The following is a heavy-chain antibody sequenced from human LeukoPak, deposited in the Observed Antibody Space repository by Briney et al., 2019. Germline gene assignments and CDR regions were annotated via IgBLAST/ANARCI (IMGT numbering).Heavy chain of an antibody. CDR3: AARITMVRGVIGYYYYYMDV. J-gene: IGHJ6*03. CDR2: IYTGGST. Sequence: PSETLSLTCTVSGGSISSGSYYWSWIRQPAGKGLEWIGRIYTGGSTNYNPSLKSRVTISVDTSKNQFSLKLSSVTAADTAVYYCAARITMVRGVIGYYYYYMDVWGKGTTVTVSS. D-gene: IGHD3-10*01. V-gene: IGHV4-61*02. CDR1: GGSISSGSYY.